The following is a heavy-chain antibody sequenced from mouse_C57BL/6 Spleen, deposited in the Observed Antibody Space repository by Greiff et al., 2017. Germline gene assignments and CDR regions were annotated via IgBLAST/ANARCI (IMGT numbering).Heavy chain of an antibody. CDR1: GFSLTSYG. D-gene: IGHD2-3*01. V-gene: IGHV2-2*01. CDR3: ARKMDFYDVYFDY. Sequence: QVQLKESGPGLVQPSQSLSITCTVSGFSLTSYGVHWVRQSPGKGLEWLGVIWSGGSTDYNAAFISRLSISKDNSKSQFFFKMNSLQTDETSIYYCARKMDFYDVYFDYWGQGTTLTVSS. J-gene: IGHJ2*01. CDR2: IWSGGST.